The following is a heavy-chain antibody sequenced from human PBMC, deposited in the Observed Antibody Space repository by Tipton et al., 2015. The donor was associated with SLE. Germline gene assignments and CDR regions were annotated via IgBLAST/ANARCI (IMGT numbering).Heavy chain of an antibody. V-gene: IGHV3-48*04. J-gene: IGHJ2*01. CDR2: ISSSGSPI. Sequence: GSLRLSCVASGFTFRSSSMAWVRRAPGKGLEWVSHISSSGSPIYYTDSVKGRFTISRDNAKNALYLQINSLRVEDTAVYYCARGGFLEWFSIRSRSGGNWYFDLWGRGTLVIVSS. CDR1: GFTFRSSS. CDR3: ARGGFLEWFSIRSRSGGNWYFDL. D-gene: IGHD3-3*01.